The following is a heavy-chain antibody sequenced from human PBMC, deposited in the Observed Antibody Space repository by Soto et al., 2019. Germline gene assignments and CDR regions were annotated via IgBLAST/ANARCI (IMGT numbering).Heavy chain of an antibody. CDR3: AKDGSFYCCFDYYRYLMYV. V-gene: IGHV3-23*01. J-gene: IGHJ6*02. D-gene: IGHD1-26*01. CDR2: ISGSGGST. CDR1: GFTFSSYA. Sequence: GGSLRLSCAASGFTFSSYAMSWVRQAPGKGLEWVSAISGSGGSTYYADSVKGRFTISRDNSRNTLYLQMNSLRAEDTAVYYCAKDGSFYCCFDYYRYLMYVWGQGTTVTVSS.